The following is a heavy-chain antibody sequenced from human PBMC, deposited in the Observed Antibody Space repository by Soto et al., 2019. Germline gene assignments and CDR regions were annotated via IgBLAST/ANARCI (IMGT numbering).Heavy chain of an antibody. CDR3: AGPPELTRIYYYSGMDV. V-gene: IGHV1-69*12. CDR2: IIPIFGTA. CDR1: GGTFSSYA. Sequence: QVQLVQSGAEVKKPGSSVKVSCKASGGTFSSYAISWVRQAPGQGLEWMGGIIPIFGTADYAQKFQGRVTITADESTSTAYMELSSLRSEDTAVYYGAGPPELTRIYYYSGMDVWGQGTTVTVSS. J-gene: IGHJ6*02. D-gene: IGHD1-7*01.